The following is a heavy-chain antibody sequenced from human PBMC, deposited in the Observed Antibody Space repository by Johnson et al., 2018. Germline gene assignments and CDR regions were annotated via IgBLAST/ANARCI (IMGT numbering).Heavy chain of an antibody. Sequence: VQLQESGGGLVQPGGSLRLSCAASGFTFGSYWMHWVRQAPGKGLVWVSRINSDGSSTSYADSVRGRFTISIDNARDTLYLQMNSLRAEDTAVYYCARGGGTGIFDIWGQGIMVTVSS. CDR1: GFTFGSYW. CDR3: ARGGGTGIFDI. CDR2: INSDGSST. D-gene: IGHD4-23*01. V-gene: IGHV3-74*01. J-gene: IGHJ3*02.